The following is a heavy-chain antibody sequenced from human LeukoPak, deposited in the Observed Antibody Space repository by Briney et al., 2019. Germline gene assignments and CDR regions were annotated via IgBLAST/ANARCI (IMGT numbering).Heavy chain of an antibody. CDR1: GGSISSYY. J-gene: IGHJ4*02. V-gene: IGHV4-59*08. D-gene: IGHD6-13*01. CDR2: IYYSGST. Sequence: SSETLSLTCTVSGGSISSYYWSGIRQPPGKGLEWIGYIYYSGSTNYNLSLKSRVTISVDTSKNQFSLKLSSVTAADTAVYYCARQHSSSWSYYFDYWGQGTLVTVSS. CDR3: ARQHSSSWSYYFDY.